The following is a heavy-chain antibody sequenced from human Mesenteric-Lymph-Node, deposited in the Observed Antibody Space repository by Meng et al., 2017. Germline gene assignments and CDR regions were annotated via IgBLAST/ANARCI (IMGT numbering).Heavy chain of an antibody. D-gene: IGHD3-10*01. CDR2: INPDGRYE. CDR3: VRNGGSGDY. V-gene: IGHV3-7*01. J-gene: IGHJ4*02. Sequence: GESLKISCAASGFTFSNKDMDWVRQAPGKGLEWVANINPDGRYELYVDSVKGRFTISRDNVKNSLDLQMNSLSVEDTAMYYCVRNGGSGDYWGQGTLVTVSS. CDR1: GFTFSNKD.